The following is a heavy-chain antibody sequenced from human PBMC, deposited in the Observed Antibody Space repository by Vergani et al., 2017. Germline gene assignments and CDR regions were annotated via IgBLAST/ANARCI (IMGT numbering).Heavy chain of an antibody. CDR1: GDSISSNNC. CDR2: ICHTEDT. Sequence: QVQLQESGPGLVKPPGTLSLTCAVSGDSISSNNCWTWVRQPPGKGLEWIGEICHTEDTKYSPSLKSRVTVSVDESRNLVSLRLNSVTAADTAVYYFATIGYRRWGYYFDYWGQGILVTVSS. D-gene: IGHD2-2*02. J-gene: IGHJ4*02. V-gene: IGHV4-4*03. CDR3: ATIGYRRWGYYFDY.